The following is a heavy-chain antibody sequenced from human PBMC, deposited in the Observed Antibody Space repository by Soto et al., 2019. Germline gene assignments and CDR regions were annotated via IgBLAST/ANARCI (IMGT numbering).Heavy chain of an antibody. Sequence: QAQLVQSGAAVQKPGASVKVSCQASGYTFTAQYLHWVRKAPGEGLECMGWINPTTRATRYAQKFQGRVTVTRDTSMSTAYLEVRSLRPDATAVYDCAKGDSSWVSCFDPWGQGTLGTVS. D-gene: IGHD6-19*01. CDR1: GYTFTAQY. J-gene: IGHJ5*02. CDR3: AKGDSSWVSCFDP. CDR2: INPTTRAT. V-gene: IGHV1-2*02.